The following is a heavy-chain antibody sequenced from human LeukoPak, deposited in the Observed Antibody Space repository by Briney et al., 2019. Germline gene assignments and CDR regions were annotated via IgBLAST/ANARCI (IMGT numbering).Heavy chain of an antibody. V-gene: IGHV4-59*08. D-gene: IGHD2-21*02. CDR2: IYYSGST. J-gene: IGHJ4*02. CDR1: GGSISSYY. CDR3: ARHNRRMVVTAIDY. Sequence: SETLSLTCTVSGGSISSYYWSWIRQPPGKGLEWIGYIYYSGSTNYNPPLKSRVTISVDTSKNQFSLKLSSVTAADTAVYYCARHNRRMVVTAIDYWGQGTLVTVSS.